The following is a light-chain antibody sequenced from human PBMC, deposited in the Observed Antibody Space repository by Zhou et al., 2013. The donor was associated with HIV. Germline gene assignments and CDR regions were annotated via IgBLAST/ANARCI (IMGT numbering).Light chain of an antibody. Sequence: DVVMTQSPLSLPVTLGQSASISCTSSQSLVHTDGNTYLIWLRQRPGQSPRRLIYNVSNRDSGVPDRFSGSGSGTDFTLKISRVEAEDVGVYYCVQGTYWPYTFGQGTKLQIK. V-gene: IGKV2-30*02. CDR3: VQGTYWPYT. J-gene: IGKJ2*01. CDR2: NVS. CDR1: QSLVHTDGNTY.